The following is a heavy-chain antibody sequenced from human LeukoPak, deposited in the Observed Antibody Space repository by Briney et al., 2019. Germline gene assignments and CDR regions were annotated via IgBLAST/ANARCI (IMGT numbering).Heavy chain of an antibody. CDR1: GFTFSSYA. Sequence: PGGSLRLSCAASGFTFSSYAMSWVRQAPGKGLEWVSAISGSGGSTYYADSVKGRFTISRDNSKNTLYLQMNSLRAGDTAVYYCAKGLYGDYVTADYWGQGTLVTVSS. D-gene: IGHD4-17*01. J-gene: IGHJ4*02. CDR2: ISGSGGST. CDR3: AKGLYGDYVTADY. V-gene: IGHV3-23*01.